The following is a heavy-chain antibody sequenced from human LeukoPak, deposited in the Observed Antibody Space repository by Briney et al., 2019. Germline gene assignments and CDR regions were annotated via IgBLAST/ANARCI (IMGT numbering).Heavy chain of an antibody. CDR1: GCTLRSYW. CDR2: IKQDGSEK. D-gene: IGHD6-19*01. Sequence: RGSLRLSCAASGCTLRSYWMSCVRQAPRKRLEWVANIKQDGSEKYYVDSVNGQFTISRDNAKNSLYLQMNSLRAEDTSVYYCARHKNLMAGTNWFDPWGQGTLVTVSS. J-gene: IGHJ5*02. V-gene: IGHV3-7*02. CDR3: ARHKNLMAGTNWFDP.